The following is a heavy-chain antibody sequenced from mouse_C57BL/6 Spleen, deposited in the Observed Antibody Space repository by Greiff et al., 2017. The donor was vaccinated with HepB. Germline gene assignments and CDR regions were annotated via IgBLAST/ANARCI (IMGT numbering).Heavy chain of an antibody. V-gene: IGHV5-15*01. J-gene: IGHJ3*01. CDR2: ISNLAYSI. D-gene: IGHD1-1*01. CDR1: GFTFSDYG. CDR3: ARHGEYYGSSPWFAY. Sequence: EVQWVESGGGLVQPGGSLKLSCAASGFTFSDYGMAWVRQAPRKGPEWVAFISNLAYSIYYADTVTGRFTISRENAKNTLYLEMSSLRSEDTAMYYCARHGEYYGSSPWFAYWGQGTLVTVSA.